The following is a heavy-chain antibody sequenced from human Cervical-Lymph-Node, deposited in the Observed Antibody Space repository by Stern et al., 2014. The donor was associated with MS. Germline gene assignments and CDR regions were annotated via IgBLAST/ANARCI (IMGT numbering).Heavy chain of an antibody. V-gene: IGHV1-69*01. CDR3: ARGELKEGLVRGMDV. Sequence: VPLVESGAEVKKPGSSGKVSCKASGGTFSSYAISWVRQAPGQGLEWMGGVIPIFGTANYAQKFQGRVTITADESTSTAYMELSSLRSEDTAVYYCARGELKEGLVRGMDVWGQGTTVTVSS. D-gene: IGHD1-26*01. CDR2: VIPIFGTA. J-gene: IGHJ6*02. CDR1: GGTFSSYA.